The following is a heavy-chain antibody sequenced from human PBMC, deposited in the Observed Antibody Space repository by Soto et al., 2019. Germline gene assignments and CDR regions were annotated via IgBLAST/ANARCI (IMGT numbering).Heavy chain of an antibody. CDR1: GYTFTGYY. J-gene: IGHJ6*02. CDR3: ARVGRHGNYYYYGMDV. V-gene: IGHV1-2*02. CDR2: INPNSGGT. Sequence: ASVKVSCKAFGYTFTGYYMHWVRQAPGQGLEWIGWINPNSGGTNYAQKFQGRVTMTRDTSISTAYMELSRLRSDDTAVYYGARVGRHGNYYYYGMDVWGQGTTVTVSS.